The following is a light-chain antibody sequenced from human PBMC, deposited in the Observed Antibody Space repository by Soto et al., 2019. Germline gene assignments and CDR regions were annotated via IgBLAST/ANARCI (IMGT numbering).Light chain of an antibody. Sequence: DIQMTQSPSTLSASVGDRVTITCRASQSISGWLAWYQQKPGTAPKLLIYEDSNLESGVPSRFSGSGSGTEFTLTISSLQPDDFATYYCQQYYSDWTFGQGTKVDIK. CDR1: QSISGW. J-gene: IGKJ1*01. V-gene: IGKV1-5*01. CDR3: QQYYSDWT. CDR2: EDS.